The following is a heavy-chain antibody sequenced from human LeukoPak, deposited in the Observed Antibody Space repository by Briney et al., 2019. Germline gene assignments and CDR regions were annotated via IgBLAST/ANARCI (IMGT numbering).Heavy chain of an antibody. D-gene: IGHD1-14*01. J-gene: IGHJ5*02. CDR3: AKPLGSRDTGS. CDR1: GFTVSSNY. V-gene: IGHV3-53*05. CDR2: IYSGGST. Sequence: GGSLRLSCAASGFTVSSNYMSWVRQAPGKGLEWVSVIYSGGSTYYADSVKGRFTISRDNSKNTLYLQMNSLRAEDTAVYYCAKPLGSRDTGSWGQGTLVTVSS.